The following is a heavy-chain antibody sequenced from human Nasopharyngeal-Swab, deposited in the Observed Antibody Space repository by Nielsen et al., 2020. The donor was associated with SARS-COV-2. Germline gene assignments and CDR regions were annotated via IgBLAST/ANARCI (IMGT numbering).Heavy chain of an antibody. Sequence: ASVKVACKVYGYTLTESSMHWVRQAPGKGLEWMGGFDPEDGERFSAQRFQGRVTMTEDTSTDTAYMELSSLRSEDTAVYYCATQKLWSSGFDIWGQGTMVTVSS. V-gene: IGHV1-24*01. CDR3: ATQKLWSSGFDI. CDR2: FDPEDGER. J-gene: IGHJ3*02. D-gene: IGHD3-10*01. CDR1: GYTLTESS.